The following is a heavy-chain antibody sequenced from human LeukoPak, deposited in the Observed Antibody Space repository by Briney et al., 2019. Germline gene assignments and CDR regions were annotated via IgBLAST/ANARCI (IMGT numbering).Heavy chain of an antibody. D-gene: IGHD5-18*01. Sequence: GASVKVSCKASGYAFTSYGISWVRQAPGQGLEWMGWISAYNGNTNYAQKLQGRVTMTTDTSTSTAYMELRSLRSDDTAVYYCARGRTWIQLWPPTDYWGQGTLVTVSS. V-gene: IGHV1-18*01. CDR3: ARGRTWIQLWPPTDY. J-gene: IGHJ4*02. CDR2: ISAYNGNT. CDR1: GYAFTSYG.